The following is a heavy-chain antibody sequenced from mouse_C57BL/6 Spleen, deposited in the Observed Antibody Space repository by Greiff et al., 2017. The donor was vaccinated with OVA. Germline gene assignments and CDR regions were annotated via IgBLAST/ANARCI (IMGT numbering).Heavy chain of an antibody. D-gene: IGHD3-2*02. V-gene: IGHV1-52*01. CDR3: AREPDSSGYGFAY. CDR2: IDPSDSET. Sequence: QVQLQQPGAELVRPGSSVKLSCKASGYTFTSYWMHWVKQRPIQGLEWIGNIDPSDSETHYNQKFKDKATLTVDKSSSTAYMQLSSLTSEDSAVYDCAREPDSSGYGFAYWGQGTLVTVSA. J-gene: IGHJ3*01. CDR1: GYTFTSYW.